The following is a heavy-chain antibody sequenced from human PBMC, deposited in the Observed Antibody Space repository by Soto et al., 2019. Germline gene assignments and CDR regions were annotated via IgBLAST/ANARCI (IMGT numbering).Heavy chain of an antibody. CDR3: AGDLWQWLVDY. J-gene: IGHJ4*02. Sequence: ASVKVFCKASGYTFTSYAMHWVRQAPGQRLEWMGWINAGNGNTKYSQKFQGRVTITRDTSASTAYMELSSLRSEDTAVYYCAGDLWQWLVDYWGQGTLVTVSS. D-gene: IGHD6-19*01. V-gene: IGHV1-3*01. CDR2: INAGNGNT. CDR1: GYTFTSYA.